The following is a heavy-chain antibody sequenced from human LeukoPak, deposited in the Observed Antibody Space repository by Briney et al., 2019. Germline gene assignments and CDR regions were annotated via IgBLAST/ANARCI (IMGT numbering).Heavy chain of an antibody. Sequence: SETLSLTCTVSGGSISSYYWSWIRQPPGKGLEWIGYIYYSGSTNYNPSLESRVTISVDTSKNQFSLKLSSVTAADTAVYYCARDASGWDHKTNYYYYYGMDVWGQGTTVTVSS. J-gene: IGHJ6*02. CDR2: IYYSGST. CDR1: GGSISSYY. V-gene: IGHV4-59*01. D-gene: IGHD6-19*01. CDR3: ARDASGWDHKTNYYYYYGMDV.